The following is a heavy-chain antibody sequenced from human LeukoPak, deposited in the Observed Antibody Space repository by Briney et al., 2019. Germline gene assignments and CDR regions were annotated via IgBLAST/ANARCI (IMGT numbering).Heavy chain of an antibody. CDR2: ISWNSGSI. CDR3: VTAVTPFQYRYAFNI. CDR1: GFTFDDYA. Sequence: GGSLRLSCAASGFTFDDYAMHWVRQAPGKGLEWVSGISWNSGSIGYADSVKGRFTISRDNAKNSLYLQMNSLRAEDTALYYCVTAVTPFQYRYAFNIWGQGTMVTVAS. V-gene: IGHV3-9*01. J-gene: IGHJ3*02. D-gene: IGHD4-23*01.